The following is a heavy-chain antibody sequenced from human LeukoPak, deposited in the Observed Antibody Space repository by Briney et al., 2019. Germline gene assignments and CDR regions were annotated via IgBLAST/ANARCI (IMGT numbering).Heavy chain of an antibody. Sequence: PGGSLRLSCAASGFTFSSYWMSWVRQAPGKGLEWVANIKQDGSEKYYVDSVKGRFTISRDNAKNSLYLQMNSLRAEDTAVYYCAKVSQLLSYYYYGMDVWGQGTTVTVSS. CDR2: IKQDGSEK. CDR3: AKVSQLLSYYYYGMDV. V-gene: IGHV3-7*01. D-gene: IGHD2-2*01. CDR1: GFTFSSYW. J-gene: IGHJ6*02.